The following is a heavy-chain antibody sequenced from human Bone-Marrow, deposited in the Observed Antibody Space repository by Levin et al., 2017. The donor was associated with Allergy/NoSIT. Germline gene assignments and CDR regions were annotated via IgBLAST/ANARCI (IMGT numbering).Heavy chain of an antibody. CDR2: INPNSGNT. J-gene: IGHJ5*02. D-gene: IGHD2-15*01. V-gene: IGHV1-8*01. CDR3: ARGDCYSGSCYGPDWREP. Sequence: GESLKISCKTSGYTFTSYNVYWVRQAPGQGLEYMGYINPNSGNTGYAQKFQGRVTMTRNSSITTAYMKLSRLRFEDTAIYYCARGDCYSGSCYGPDWREPWGEGTQVTVSS. CDR1: GYTFTSYN.